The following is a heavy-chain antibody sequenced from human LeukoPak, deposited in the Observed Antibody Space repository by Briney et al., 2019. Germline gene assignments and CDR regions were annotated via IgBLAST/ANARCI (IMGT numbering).Heavy chain of an antibody. D-gene: IGHD2-2*03. Sequence: SVTVSCKASGGTFSNYAISWVRQAPGQGLEWMGRIIPILGIANYAQKFQGRVTITADKSTSKAYMELSSLRSEDTAVYYCARDQTGYCSSTSCYHYGMDVWGQGTTVTVAS. J-gene: IGHJ6*02. CDR2: IIPILGIA. CDR1: GGTFSNYA. V-gene: IGHV1-69*04. CDR3: ARDQTGYCSSTSCYHYGMDV.